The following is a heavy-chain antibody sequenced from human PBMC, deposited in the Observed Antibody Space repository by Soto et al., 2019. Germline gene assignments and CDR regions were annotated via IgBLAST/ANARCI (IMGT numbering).Heavy chain of an antibody. D-gene: IGHD3-10*01. J-gene: IGHJ4*02. V-gene: IGHV3-9*01. CDR3: AKMWRFRGVRDFFDY. Sequence: EVQLVESGGGVVHPGRSLRLACAASGFTFDDYAMHCVRQAPGKGLEWVSGITWYSGSIGYADSVKGRFTISRDNAKKALYLQMNSLRTEDTALYYCAKMWRFRGVRDFFDYWGQGTLVTVSS. CDR2: ITWYSGSI. CDR1: GFTFDDYA.